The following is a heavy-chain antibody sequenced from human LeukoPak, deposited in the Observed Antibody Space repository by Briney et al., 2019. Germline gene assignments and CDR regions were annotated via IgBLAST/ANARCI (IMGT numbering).Heavy chain of an antibody. CDR2: INNDGSTT. V-gene: IGHV3-74*01. J-gene: IGHJ4*02. D-gene: IGHD1-1*01. Sequence: PGGSLRLSCAASGFTFANTWMHWVRQAPGKGLVWVSLINNDGSTTSYADSVKGRFTISRDNAKNTVYLQMNSLRAEDTAVYYCARNGYLERRDFDYWGQGTLVTVSS. CDR3: ARNGYLERRDFDY. CDR1: GFTFANTW.